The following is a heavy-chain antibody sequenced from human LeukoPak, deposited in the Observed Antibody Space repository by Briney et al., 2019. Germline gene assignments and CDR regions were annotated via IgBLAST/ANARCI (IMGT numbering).Heavy chain of an antibody. J-gene: IGHJ2*01. V-gene: IGHV4-59*01. D-gene: IGHD5-24*01. Sequence: SETLSLTCTVSGGSISSYYWSWIRQPPGKGLEWIGYIYYSGSTNYNPSLKSRVTISVDTSKNQFSLKPSSVTAADTAVYYCARATRRDGYKHAGWYFDLWGRGTLVTVSS. CDR3: ARATRRDGYKHAGWYFDL. CDR1: GGSISSYY. CDR2: IYYSGST.